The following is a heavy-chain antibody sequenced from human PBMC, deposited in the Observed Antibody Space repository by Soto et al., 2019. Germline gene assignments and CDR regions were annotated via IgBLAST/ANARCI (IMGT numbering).Heavy chain of an antibody. CDR3: ARDRCLWYFDY. J-gene: IGHJ4*02. V-gene: IGHV3-33*04. Sequence: QVQLVESGGAVVQPGRSLRLSCAASGFTLSSYGMHWVRQAPGKGLEWVAVIWYDGNGKYYVDSVKDRFTISRDSSMNTLYLRMNRLSAEDTAVYYCARDRCLWYFDYWGQGTLVRVSS. CDR2: IWYDGNGK. D-gene: IGHD2-15*01. CDR1: GFTLSSYG.